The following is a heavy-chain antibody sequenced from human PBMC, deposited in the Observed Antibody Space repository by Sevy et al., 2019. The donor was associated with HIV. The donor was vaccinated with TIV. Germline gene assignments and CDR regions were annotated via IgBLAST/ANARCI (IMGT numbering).Heavy chain of an antibody. CDR3: AGGYIWNVNFDY. CDR1: GYTFTSYG. CDR2: ISPYNGKT. V-gene: IGHV1-18*01. J-gene: IGHJ4*02. Sequence: ASVKVSCKASGYTFTSYGISWVRQAPGQGLEWMGWISPYNGKTNYAQKLQGRVTMTTDTSTSTAYMEVRSLRADDTVVYCWAGGYIWNVNFDYWGQGTLVTVSS. D-gene: IGHD1-1*01.